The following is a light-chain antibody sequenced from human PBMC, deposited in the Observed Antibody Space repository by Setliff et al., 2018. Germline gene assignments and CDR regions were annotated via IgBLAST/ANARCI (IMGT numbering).Light chain of an antibody. CDR3: CAYTGSSTYV. CDR1: SSDVGSYDL. CDR2: DVN. Sequence: QSALTQPASVSGSPGQSITISRSGTSSDVGSYDLVSWYQQHPGTAPKLIISDVNNRPSGVSNRFSGSKSGNTASLTISGLQAEDEAAYYCCAYTGSSTYVFGTGTKVTVL. J-gene: IGLJ1*01. V-gene: IGLV2-14*01.